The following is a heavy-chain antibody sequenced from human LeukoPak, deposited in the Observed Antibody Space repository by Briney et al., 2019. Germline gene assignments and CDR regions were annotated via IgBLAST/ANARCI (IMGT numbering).Heavy chain of an antibody. Sequence: SETLSLTCAVSGGSISSGGYSWSWIRQPPGKGLGWIGYIYYSGSTYYNPSLKSRVTISVDTSKNQFSLKLSSVTAADTAVYYCARGRAEQWPHLLYYYYYYMDVWGKGTTVTVSS. CDR3: ARGRAEQWPHLLYYYYYYMDV. V-gene: IGHV4-30-4*07. CDR1: GGSISSGGYS. CDR2: IYYSGST. D-gene: IGHD6-19*01. J-gene: IGHJ6*03.